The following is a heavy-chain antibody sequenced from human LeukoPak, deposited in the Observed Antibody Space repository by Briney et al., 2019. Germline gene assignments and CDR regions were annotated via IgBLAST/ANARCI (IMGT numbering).Heavy chain of an antibody. Sequence: GGSLRLSCAASGFTFSSYWMSWVRQAPGKGLEWVANIKQDGSEKYYVDSVKGRFTISRDNAKNSLYLQMNSLRAEDTAVYYCARDLLVGGSGYHYWGQGTLVTVSS. CDR3: ARDLLVGGSGYHY. V-gene: IGHV3-7*01. D-gene: IGHD3-22*01. CDR1: GFTFSSYW. CDR2: IKQDGSEK. J-gene: IGHJ4*02.